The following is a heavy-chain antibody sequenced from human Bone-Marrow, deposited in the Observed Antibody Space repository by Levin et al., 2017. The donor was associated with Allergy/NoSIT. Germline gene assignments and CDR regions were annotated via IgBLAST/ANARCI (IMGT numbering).Heavy chain of an antibody. D-gene: IGHD5-18*01. CDR1: GFTFSSYA. CDR2: ISYDGSNK. Sequence: GGSLRLSCAASGFTFSSYAMHWVRQAPGKGLEWVAVISYDGSNKYYADSVKGRFTISRDNSKNTLYLQMNSLRAEDTAVYYCASHGEVDTAMVTGGYFDYWGQGTLVTVSS. CDR3: ASHGEVDTAMVTGGYFDY. V-gene: IGHV3-30*04. J-gene: IGHJ4*02.